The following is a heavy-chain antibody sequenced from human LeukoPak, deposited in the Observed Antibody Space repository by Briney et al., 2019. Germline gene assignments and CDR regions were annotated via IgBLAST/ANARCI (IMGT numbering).Heavy chain of an antibody. CDR1: GGSISSYY. Sequence: SETLSLTCTVSGGSISSYYWSWIRQPAGKGLEWIGRIYTSGSTNYNPSLKSRVTISVDTSKNQFSLKLSSVTAADTAVYYCAGDYYDSSGYYYVGLDAFDIWGQGTMVTVSS. D-gene: IGHD3-22*01. CDR3: AGDYYDSSGYYYVGLDAFDI. CDR2: IYTSGST. J-gene: IGHJ3*02. V-gene: IGHV4-4*07.